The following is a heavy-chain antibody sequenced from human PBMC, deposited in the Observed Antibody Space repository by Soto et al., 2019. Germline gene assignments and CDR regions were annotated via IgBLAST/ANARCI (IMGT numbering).Heavy chain of an antibody. V-gene: IGHV1-3*01. J-gene: IGHJ6*02. Sequence: ASVKVSCKASGYTFTSYAMHWVRQAPGQRLEWIGWINAGNGNTKYSQKFQGRVTITRDTSASTAYMELSSLRSEDTAVYYCARVLELRIYYYYGMDVWGQGTTVTVSS. CDR1: GYTFTSYA. CDR3: ARVLELRIYYYYGMDV. D-gene: IGHD1-7*01. CDR2: INAGNGNT.